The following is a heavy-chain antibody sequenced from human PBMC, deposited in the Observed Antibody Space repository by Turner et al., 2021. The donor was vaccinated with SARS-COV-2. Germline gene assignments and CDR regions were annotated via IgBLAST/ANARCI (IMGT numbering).Heavy chain of an antibody. D-gene: IGHD1-26*01. CDR3: AKSYSGSYFAPFDY. CDR2: ISYDGSNN. V-gene: IGHV3-30*18. Sequence: QVQLVESGGGVVQPGRSLRLSCSASGFTFSSYGMHWVRQAAGKRLEWVAVISYDGSNNYYGNSVKGRYTISRDNSKNTLYLQMDSLRSEDTAVYYCAKSYSGSYFAPFDYWGQGTLVTVSS. CDR1: GFTFSSYG. J-gene: IGHJ4*02.